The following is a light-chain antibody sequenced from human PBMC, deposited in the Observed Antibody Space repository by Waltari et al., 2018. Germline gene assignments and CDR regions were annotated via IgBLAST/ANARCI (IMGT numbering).Light chain of an antibody. J-gene: IGLJ3*02. Sequence: QSVLTQPPSASGTPGQTVTISCSGSRSNIGTNDVHWYQQLPGTAPRLLIFNNDQRLSGVPDRFSASKSGTSASLAISGLQSEDEADYYCAAWDDSLNGLFGGGTKLTVL. CDR1: RSNIGTND. V-gene: IGLV1-44*01. CDR3: AAWDDSLNGL. CDR2: NND.